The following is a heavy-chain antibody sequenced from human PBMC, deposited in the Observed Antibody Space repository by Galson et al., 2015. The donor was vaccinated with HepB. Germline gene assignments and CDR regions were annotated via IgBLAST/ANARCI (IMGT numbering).Heavy chain of an antibody. J-gene: IGHJ6*02. CDR2: ISSASSYT. V-gene: IGHV3-11*06. D-gene: IGHD3-16*01. CDR1: GLTFSDYY. CDR3: AGGVTASHYYYYHGMDV. Sequence: SLRLSCAVSGLTFSDYYMSWIRQAPGKGLEWASYISSASSYTNYADSVKGRFTISRDNARSSLYLQMTSLRAEDTAVYYCAGGVTASHYYYYHGMDVWGQGTTVTVSS.